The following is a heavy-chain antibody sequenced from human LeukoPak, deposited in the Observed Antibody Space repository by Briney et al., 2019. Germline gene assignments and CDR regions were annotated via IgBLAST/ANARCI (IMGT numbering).Heavy chain of an antibody. CDR3: ATNVLLWFGELGEAFDI. J-gene: IGHJ3*02. V-gene: IGHV3-23*01. CDR2: ISGSGGST. CDR1: GFTFSSYA. D-gene: IGHD3-10*01. Sequence: PRGSLRLSCAASGFTFSSYAMSWVRQAPGKGLEWVSAISGSGGSTYYADSVKGRFTISRDNSKNTLYLQMNSLRAEDTAVYYCATNVLLWFGELGEAFDIWGQGTMVTVSS.